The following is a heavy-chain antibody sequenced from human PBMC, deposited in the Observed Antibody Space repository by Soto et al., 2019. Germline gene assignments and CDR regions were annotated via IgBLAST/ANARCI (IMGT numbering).Heavy chain of an antibody. CDR1: GFTFSSYG. CDR3: AKTPNSWGYYYYGMDV. J-gene: IGHJ6*02. CDR2: ISYDGSNK. D-gene: IGHD7-27*01. Sequence: PGGALRLSGAGSGFTFSSYGMHWVRQAPGKGLEWVAVISYDGSNKYYADSVKGRFTISRDNSKNTLYLQMNSLRAEDTAVYYCAKTPNSWGYYYYGMDVWGQGTTVTVSS. V-gene: IGHV3-30*18.